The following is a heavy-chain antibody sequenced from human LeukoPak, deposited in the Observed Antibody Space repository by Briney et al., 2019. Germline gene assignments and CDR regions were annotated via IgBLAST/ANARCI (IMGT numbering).Heavy chain of an antibody. D-gene: IGHD3-22*01. CDR1: GFTFSSYS. J-gene: IGHJ4*02. Sequence: GGSLRLSCAASGFTFSSYSMNWVRQAPGKGLEWVSYISSSSSTIYYADSVKGRFTISRDNAKNSLYLQMNSLRAEDTAVYYCARTPMGDSSGYFTDWGQGTLVTVSS. CDR2: ISSSSSTI. V-gene: IGHV3-48*01. CDR3: ARTPMGDSSGYFTD.